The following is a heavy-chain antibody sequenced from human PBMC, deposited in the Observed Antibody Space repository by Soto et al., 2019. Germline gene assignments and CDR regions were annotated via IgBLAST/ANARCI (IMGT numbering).Heavy chain of an antibody. V-gene: IGHV4-34*01. D-gene: IGHD3-3*01. CDR3: ARGNFWCGPTAESKGKTFDF. Sequence: PSETLSLTCAVYGGSFSGYYWSWIRQPPGKGLEWIGEINHSGSTNYNPSLKSRVTISVDTSKNQFSLKLSSVTAADTAVYYCARGNFWCGPTAESKGKTFDFWGQGTLVTVSS. CDR2: INHSGST. CDR1: GGSFSGYY. J-gene: IGHJ4*02.